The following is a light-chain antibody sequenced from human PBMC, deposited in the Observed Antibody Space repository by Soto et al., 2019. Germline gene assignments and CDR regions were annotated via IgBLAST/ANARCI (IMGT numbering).Light chain of an antibody. CDR1: SSDVGSYNL. Sequence: SVLPQPASLSGSPGQSITISCTGTSSDVGSYNLVSWYQQHPGKAPKLMIYEVSKRPSGVSNRFSGSKSGNTASLTISGLQAEDEADYYCCSYAGSSTSPYVFGTGTKVTVL. V-gene: IGLV2-23*02. CDR2: EVS. J-gene: IGLJ1*01. CDR3: CSYAGSSTSPYV.